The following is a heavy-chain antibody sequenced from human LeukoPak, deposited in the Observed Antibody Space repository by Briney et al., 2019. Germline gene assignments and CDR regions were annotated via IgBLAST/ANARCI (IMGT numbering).Heavy chain of an antibody. D-gene: IGHD6-13*01. CDR1: GFTFSSYS. CDR3: ARWSYSSSSEFDY. CDR2: ISSSSSYI. J-gene: IGHJ4*02. V-gene: IGHV3-21*01. Sequence: GGSLRLSCAASGFTFSSYSMNWVRQAPGKGLEWVSSISSSSSYIYYADSVKGRFAISRDNAKNSLYLQMNSPRAEDTAVYYCARWSYSSSSEFDYWGQGTLVTVSS.